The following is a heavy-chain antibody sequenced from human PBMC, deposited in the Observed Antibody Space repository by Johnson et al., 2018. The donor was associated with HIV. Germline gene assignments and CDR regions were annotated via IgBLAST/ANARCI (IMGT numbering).Heavy chain of an antibody. CDR1: GFTFSSYA. V-gene: IGHV3-30-3*01. CDR3: ALEAVRSTDDFDI. J-gene: IGHJ3*02. D-gene: IGHD3-10*01. CDR2: ISYDGSNK. Sequence: QVQLVESGGGVVQPGRSLRLSCAASGFTFSSYAMHWVRQAPGKGLEWVAVISYDGSNKYYADSVKGRFTISRDNSKNTHYLQMNSLRAGGTAGYYCALEAVRSTDDFDIWGEGKMVIVTS.